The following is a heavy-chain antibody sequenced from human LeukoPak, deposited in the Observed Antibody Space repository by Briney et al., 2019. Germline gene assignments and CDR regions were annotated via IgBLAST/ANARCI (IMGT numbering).Heavy chain of an antibody. CDR1: GFTFSSYG. CDR2: IWYDGSNK. V-gene: IGHV3-33*01. J-gene: IGHJ4*02. D-gene: IGHD4-17*01. Sequence: GGSLRLSCAASGFTFSSYGMHWVRQAPGKGLEWVAVIWYDGSNKYYADSVKGRFTISRDNSKNTLYLQMNSLRAEDTAVYYCARLTTVTTIDYWGQGTLVSVSS. CDR3: ARLTTVTTIDY.